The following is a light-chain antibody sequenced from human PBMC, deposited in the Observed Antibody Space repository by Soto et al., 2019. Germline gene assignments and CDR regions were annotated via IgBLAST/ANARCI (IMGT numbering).Light chain of an antibody. V-gene: IGKV1-33*01. Sequence: IQMTQSPSSLSASVGDRVTITCQASQDLNKRLNWYQQKSGKAPQLLIYDASTLETGVPSRFSGGGSGTNCALTISNVQPDDFAAYYCQQYTNVQLTFGGGTKVELK. CDR3: QQYTNVQLT. J-gene: IGKJ4*01. CDR1: QDLNKR. CDR2: DAS.